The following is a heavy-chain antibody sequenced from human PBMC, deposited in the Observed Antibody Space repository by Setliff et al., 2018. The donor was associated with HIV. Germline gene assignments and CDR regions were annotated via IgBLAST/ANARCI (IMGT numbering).Heavy chain of an antibody. J-gene: IGHJ3*02. D-gene: IGHD5-12*01. V-gene: IGHV1-58*01. CDR1: GDTFNNCA. CDR3: AATPSKLSGYDGVDAFDI. CDR2: IVVGSGNT. Sequence: ASVKVSCKASGDTFNNCAVTWVRQARGQRLEWIGWIVVGSGNTNYAQKFQERVTITRDMSTSTADMELSSLRSEDTAVYYCAATPSKLSGYDGVDAFDIWGQGTMVTVSS.